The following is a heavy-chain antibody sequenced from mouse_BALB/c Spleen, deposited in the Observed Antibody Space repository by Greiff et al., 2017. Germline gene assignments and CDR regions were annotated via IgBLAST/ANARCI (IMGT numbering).Heavy chain of an antibody. V-gene: IGHV2-2*02. CDR3: ARNYDYYGSSEDWYFDV. CDR1: GFSLTSYG. J-gene: IGHJ1*01. Sequence: VQLKQSGPGLVQPSQSLSITCTVSGFSLTSYGVHWVRQSPGKGLEWLGVIWSGGSTDYNAAFISRLSISKDNSKSQVFFKMNSLQANDTAIYYCARNYDYYGSSEDWYFDVWGAGTTVTVSS. D-gene: IGHD1-1*01. CDR2: IWSGGST.